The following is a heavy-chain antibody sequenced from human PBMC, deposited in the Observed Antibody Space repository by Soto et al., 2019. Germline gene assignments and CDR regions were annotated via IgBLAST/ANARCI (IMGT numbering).Heavy chain of an antibody. CDR2: ISGSGGST. V-gene: IGHV3-23*01. Sequence: GGSLRLSCAASGFTFSSYAMSWVRQAPGKGLEWVSAISGSGGSTYYADSVKGRFTISSDNSKNTLYLQMNSLRAEDTAVYYCAKRTTVTTGGAVYYCYDGMDVWGQGTTVTVSS. CDR1: GFTFSSYA. J-gene: IGHJ6*02. CDR3: AKRTTVTTGGAVYYCYDGMDV. D-gene: IGHD4-17*01.